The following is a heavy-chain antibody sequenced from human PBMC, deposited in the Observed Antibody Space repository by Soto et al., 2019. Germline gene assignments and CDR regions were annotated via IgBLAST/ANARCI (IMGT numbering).Heavy chain of an antibody. Sequence: LRLSCVASGIALEDYAMHWVRQVPGQGLERVSGIYSNDHRTAYADSVKGRFTISRDDAKNSLYLQMTSLRPEDTAFYYCMKDTTPGGLDYWGRPILVTVSS. D-gene: IGHD3-16*01. CDR2: IYSNDHRT. CDR3: MKDTTPGGLDY. J-gene: IGHJ4*02. V-gene: IGHV3-9*01. CDR1: GIALEDYA.